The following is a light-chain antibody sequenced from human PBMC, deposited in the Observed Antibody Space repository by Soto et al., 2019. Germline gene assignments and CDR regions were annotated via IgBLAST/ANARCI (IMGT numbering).Light chain of an antibody. CDR3: SSYTSSIVV. V-gene: IGLV2-14*01. CDR1: SSDVGGYNH. Sequence: VLTQPASVYGSPGQSNTISCSGTSSDVGGYNHVSWYQQHPGKAPKLMIYDVSNRPSGVSNRFSGSKSGNTASLTISGLQAEDEADYYCSSYTSSIVVFGGGTKVTV. J-gene: IGLJ2*01. CDR2: DVS.